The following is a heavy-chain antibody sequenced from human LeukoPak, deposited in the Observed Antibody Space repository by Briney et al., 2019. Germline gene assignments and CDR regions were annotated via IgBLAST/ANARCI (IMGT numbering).Heavy chain of an antibody. V-gene: IGHV4-34*01. CDR2: INHSGST. CDR3: ARGEVYSGSYYGDFDY. Sequence: SETLSLTCAVYGGSFSGYYWSWIRQPPGKGLEWIGEINHSGSTNYNPSLKSRVTISVDTSKNQFSLQLNSVTPEDTAVYYCARGEVYSGSYYGDFDYWGQGTLVTVSS. CDR1: GGSFSGYY. D-gene: IGHD1-26*01. J-gene: IGHJ4*02.